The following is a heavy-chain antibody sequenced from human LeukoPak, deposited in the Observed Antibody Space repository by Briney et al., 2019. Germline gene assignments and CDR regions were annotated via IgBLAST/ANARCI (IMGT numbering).Heavy chain of an antibody. J-gene: IGHJ6*02. Sequence: GGSLRLSCAASGFTFSSYAMSWVRQAPGKGLEWVSAISGSGGSTYYADSVKGRFTISRDNSKNTLYLQMNSLRAEDTAVYYCAKDRGSSGWYPYYYGMDVWGQGTTVTVSS. CDR1: GFTFSSYA. CDR2: ISGSGGST. V-gene: IGHV3-23*01. CDR3: AKDRGSSGWYPYYYGMDV. D-gene: IGHD6-19*01.